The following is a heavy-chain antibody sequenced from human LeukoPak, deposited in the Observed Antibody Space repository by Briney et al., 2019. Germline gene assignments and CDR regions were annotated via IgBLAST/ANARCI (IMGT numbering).Heavy chain of an antibody. CDR1: GGSFSGYY. Sequence: ESSETLSLTCAVYGGSFSGYYWSWIRQPPGKGLEWIGEINHSGSTNYNPSLESRVTISVDTSKNQFSLKLSSVTAADTAVYYCARAFTALFMTPNYYYMDVWGKGTTATVSS. J-gene: IGHJ6*03. V-gene: IGHV4-34*01. CDR2: INHSGST. CDR3: ARAFTALFMTPNYYYMDV. D-gene: IGHD2-21*01.